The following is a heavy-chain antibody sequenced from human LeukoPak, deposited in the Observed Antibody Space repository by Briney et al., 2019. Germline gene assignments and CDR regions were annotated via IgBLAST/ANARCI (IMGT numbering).Heavy chain of an antibody. D-gene: IGHD3-3*01. CDR1: GFAFNTYS. V-gene: IGHV3-48*04. J-gene: IGHJ4*02. Sequence: GGSLRLSCAASGFAFNTYSIDWVRQAPGKGLEWFSYISSSSSNIYYADSVMGRFTISRDNANNLVFLQMNSLRAEDTAVYYCARVGRSGYSLDYWGQGTLVTVS. CDR3: ARVGRSGYSLDY. CDR2: ISSSSSNI.